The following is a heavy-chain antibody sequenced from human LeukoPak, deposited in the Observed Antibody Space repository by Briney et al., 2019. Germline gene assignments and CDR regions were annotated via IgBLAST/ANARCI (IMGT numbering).Heavy chain of an antibody. CDR1: GFTFSSYS. CDR2: ISSSSSTI. J-gene: IGHJ4*02. Sequence: GGSLRLSCAASGFTFSSYSMNWVRQAPGKGLEWVSYISSSSSTIYYADSVKGRFTVSRDNAKNSLYLQMNSLRAEDTAVYYCAREGYYYDSSGYYYASPYDYWGQGTLVTVSS. V-gene: IGHV3-48*01. D-gene: IGHD3-22*01. CDR3: AREGYYYDSSGYYYASPYDY.